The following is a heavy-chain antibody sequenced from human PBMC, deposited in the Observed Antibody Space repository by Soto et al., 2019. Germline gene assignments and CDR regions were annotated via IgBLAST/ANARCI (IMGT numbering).Heavy chain of an antibody. D-gene: IGHD6-13*01. CDR2: IGTAGDT. CDR3: ARGSTVYSSSWYGHDAFDI. J-gene: IGHJ3*02. V-gene: IGHV3-13*01. CDR1: GFTFSSYD. Sequence: GGSLRLSCAASGFTFSSYDMHWVRQATGKGLEWVSAIGTAGDTYYPGSVKGRFTISRENAKNSLYLQMNSLRAGDTAVYYCARGSTVYSSSWYGHDAFDIWGQGTMVTGSS.